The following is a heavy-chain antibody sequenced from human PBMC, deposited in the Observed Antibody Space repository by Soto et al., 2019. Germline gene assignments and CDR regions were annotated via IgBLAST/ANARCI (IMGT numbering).Heavy chain of an antibody. V-gene: IGHV3-7*03. D-gene: IGHD3-22*01. CDR3: ARDRHYYDSSGYFY. Sequence: GGSLRLSCAASGFTFSSYWMSWVRQAPGKGLEWVANIKQDGSEKYYVDSVKGRFTISRDNAKDSLYLQMNSLRAEDTAVYYCARDRHYYDSSGYFYWGQGTLVTVSS. CDR1: GFTFSSYW. CDR2: IKQDGSEK. J-gene: IGHJ4*02.